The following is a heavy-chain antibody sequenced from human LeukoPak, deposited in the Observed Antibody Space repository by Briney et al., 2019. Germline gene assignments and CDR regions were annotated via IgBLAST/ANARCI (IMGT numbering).Heavy chain of an antibody. CDR3: AKAGDGYNYGPDY. D-gene: IGHD5-24*01. J-gene: IGHJ4*02. CDR1: GYSISSGYY. CDR2: IYHSGST. V-gene: IGHV4-38-2*02. Sequence: PSETLSLTCTVSGYSISSGYYWGWIRQPPGKGLEWIGSIYHSGSTYYNPSLKSRVTISVDTSKNQFSLKLSSVTAADTAVYYCAKAGDGYNYGPDYWGQGTLVTVSS.